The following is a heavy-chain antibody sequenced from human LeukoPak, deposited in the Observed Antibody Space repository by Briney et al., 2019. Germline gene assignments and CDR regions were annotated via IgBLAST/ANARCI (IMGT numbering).Heavy chain of an antibody. D-gene: IGHD5-12*01. Sequence: ASVKVPCKASGYTFTGYYMHWVRQATGQGLEWMGWINPNSGGTNYAQKFQGRVTMTRDTSISTAYMELSRLRSDDTAVYYCARFITGAYDPPNAFDIWGQGTMVTVSS. J-gene: IGHJ3*02. CDR3: ARFITGAYDPPNAFDI. CDR1: GYTFTGYY. CDR2: INPNSGGT. V-gene: IGHV1-2*02.